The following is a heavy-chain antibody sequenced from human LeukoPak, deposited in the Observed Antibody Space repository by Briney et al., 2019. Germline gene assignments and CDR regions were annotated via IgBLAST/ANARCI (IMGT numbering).Heavy chain of an antibody. Sequence: SETLSLTCIVSGGSISNGNYYWVWIRQPPGKGLEWIGSIYYSGITYYNPSLKSRITISVDTAKNQFSLKLSSVTAADTAVYYCARPSTGSGWYVPWFDPWGQGALVTVSS. V-gene: IGHV4-39*01. CDR3: ARPSTGSGWYVPWFDP. D-gene: IGHD6-19*01. CDR1: GGSISNGNYY. CDR2: IYYSGIT. J-gene: IGHJ5*02.